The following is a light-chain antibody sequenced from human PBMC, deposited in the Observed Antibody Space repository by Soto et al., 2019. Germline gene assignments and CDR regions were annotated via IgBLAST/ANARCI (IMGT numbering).Light chain of an antibody. J-gene: IGKJ5*01. V-gene: IGKV1-39*01. CDR2: TSF. CDR3: QQFNNYLIT. Sequence: IQMTQSPSSLSASVGDRFSITFLASQSIGTFLNWYQQKPGEAPNLLIHTSFTLYSGVPSRFSGTGSGTDFTLTISSLQPEDFATYYCQQFNNYLITFGQGTRLEIK. CDR1: QSIGTF.